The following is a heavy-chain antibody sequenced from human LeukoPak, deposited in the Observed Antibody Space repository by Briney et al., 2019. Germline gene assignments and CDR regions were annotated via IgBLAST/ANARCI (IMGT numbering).Heavy chain of an antibody. J-gene: IGHJ4*02. Sequence: SETLSLTCTVSGGSISSYYWSWIRQPPGKGLEWIGYIYYSGSTNYNPSLKSRVTISVDTSKNQFSLKLSSVTAADTAVYYCARRAYDFWSGYEEYWGQGTLVTVSS. D-gene: IGHD3-3*01. V-gene: IGHV4-59*01. CDR2: IYYSGST. CDR3: ARRAYDFWSGYEEY. CDR1: GGSISSYY.